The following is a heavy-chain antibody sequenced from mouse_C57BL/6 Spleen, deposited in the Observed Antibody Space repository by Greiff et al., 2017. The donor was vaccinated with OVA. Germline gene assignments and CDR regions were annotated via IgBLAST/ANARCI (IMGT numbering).Heavy chain of an antibody. Sequence: QVQLQQPGAELVMPGASVKLSCKASGYTFTSYWMHWVKQRPGQGLEWIGEIDPSDSYTNYNQKFKGKSTLTVDKSSSTAYMQLSSLTSEDSAVYYCARYGTTVVAPLRYCEVWGTGTTVTVSS. D-gene: IGHD1-1*01. V-gene: IGHV1-69*01. CDR3: ARYGTTVVAPLRYCEV. J-gene: IGHJ1*03. CDR2: IDPSDSYT. CDR1: GYTFTSYW.